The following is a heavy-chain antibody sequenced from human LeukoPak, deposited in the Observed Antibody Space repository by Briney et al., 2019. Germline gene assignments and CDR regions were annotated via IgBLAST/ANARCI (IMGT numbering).Heavy chain of an antibody. V-gene: IGHV3-74*01. CDR2: INSDGSST. CDR1: GFTFSSYW. D-gene: IGHD4-17*01. J-gene: IGHJ5*02. Sequence: GGSLRLSCAASGFTFSSYWMHWVRQAPGKGLVWVSRINSDGSSTTYADSVKGRFTISRDNAKNTLYLQMNNLRAEDTAVYYCARTYVDYEDWFDPWGQGTLVTVSS. CDR3: ARTYVDYEDWFDP.